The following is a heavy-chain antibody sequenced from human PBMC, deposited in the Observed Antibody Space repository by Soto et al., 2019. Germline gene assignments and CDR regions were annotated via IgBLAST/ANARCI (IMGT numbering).Heavy chain of an antibody. CDR1: GFTFNTFA. CDR2: ISGRGGTT. CDR3: AKDGSLYSSYDYYYGMDV. D-gene: IGHD3-22*01. V-gene: IGHV3-23*01. J-gene: IGHJ6*02. Sequence: GGSLRLSSAASGFTFNTFAMNWVRQAPGKGLERVSTISGRGGTTSYADSVKGRFIISRDNSKSTLYLQMNSLRDEDTSRYYCAKDGSLYSSYDYYYGMDVWGQGTTVTVSS.